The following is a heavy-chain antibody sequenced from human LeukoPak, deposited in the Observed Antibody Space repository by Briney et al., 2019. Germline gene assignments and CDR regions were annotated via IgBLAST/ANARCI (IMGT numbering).Heavy chain of an antibody. CDR1: GFTFTSYE. Sequence: GGSLRLSCAASGFTFTSYEISWVRQAPGEGLEWMGWISAYNGNTNFAQKLQGRVTMTTDTSTSAAYMELRSLRSDDTAVYYCARAYYYDSSGYCPLGYWGQGTLVTVSS. D-gene: IGHD3-22*01. V-gene: IGHV1-18*01. CDR3: ARAYYYDSSGYCPLGY. CDR2: ISAYNGNT. J-gene: IGHJ4*02.